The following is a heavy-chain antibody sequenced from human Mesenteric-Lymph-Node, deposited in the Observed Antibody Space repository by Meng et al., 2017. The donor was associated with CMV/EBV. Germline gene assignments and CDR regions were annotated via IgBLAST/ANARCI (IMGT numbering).Heavy chain of an antibody. CDR3: ARVSTTTGFDY. D-gene: IGHD1-26*01. CDR2: IYHTGST. J-gene: IGHJ4*02. CDR1: GYSISSGYL. V-gene: IGHV4-38-2*02. Sequence: SETLSLTCTVSGYSISSGYLWGWIRQPPGKGLEWIGNIYHTGSTSYNPSLQSRVTISTDTSNNQFSLNLRSVTAADTAVYYCARVSTTTGFDYWGQGTLVTVSS.